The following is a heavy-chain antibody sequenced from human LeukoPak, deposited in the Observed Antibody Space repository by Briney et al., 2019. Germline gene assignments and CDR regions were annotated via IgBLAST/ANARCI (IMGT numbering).Heavy chain of an antibody. CDR3: ARGEWRELVYAN. CDR2: IIPIFGTA. J-gene: IGHJ4*02. D-gene: IGHD1-26*01. CDR1: GGTFSSYA. V-gene: IGHV1-69*13. Sequence: GASVKVSCKASGGTFSSYAISWVRQAPGQGLEWMGGIIPIFGTANYAQKFQGRVTITADESTSTAYMELSSLRSEDTAVYYCARGEWRELVYANWGQGTLVTASS.